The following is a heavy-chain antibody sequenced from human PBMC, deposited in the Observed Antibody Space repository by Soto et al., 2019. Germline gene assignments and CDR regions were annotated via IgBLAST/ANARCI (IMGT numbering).Heavy chain of an antibody. CDR1: GYTFTGYY. D-gene: IGHD1-1*01. V-gene: IGHV1-2*04. CDR3: ARGYAQLEPYDAFDI. Sequence: ASVKVSCKASGYTFTGYYMHWVRQAPGQGLEWMGWINPNSGGTNYAQKFQGWVTMTRDTSISTAYMELSRLRSDDTAVYYCARGYAQLEPYDAFDIWGQGTMVTVSS. CDR2: INPNSGGT. J-gene: IGHJ3*02.